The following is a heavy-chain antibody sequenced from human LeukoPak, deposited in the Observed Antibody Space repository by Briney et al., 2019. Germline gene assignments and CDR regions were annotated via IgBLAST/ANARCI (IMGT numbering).Heavy chain of an antibody. CDR2: INPNGITT. D-gene: IGHD4-17*01. CDR3: ARDFAGDRDY. Sequence: PGGSLRLSCAASGFIFRNYWMHWVRQAPGKGLVWVARINPNGITTTYTDSVKGRFTISRDNAKNTLYLQMNSLRVEDTAVYYCARDFAGDRDYWGQGTLVAASS. CDR1: GFIFRNYW. J-gene: IGHJ4*02. V-gene: IGHV3-74*01.